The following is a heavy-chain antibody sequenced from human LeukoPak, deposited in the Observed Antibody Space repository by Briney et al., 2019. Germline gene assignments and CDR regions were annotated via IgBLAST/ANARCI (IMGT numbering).Heavy chain of an antibody. D-gene: IGHD5-18*01. J-gene: IGHJ4*02. CDR3: AKAPTEGDTAVDYHFDY. CDR2: ISYDGSNK. CDR1: GFTFSSYA. V-gene: IGHV3-30-3*01. Sequence: GGSLRLSCAASGFTFSSYAMHWVRQAPGKGLEWVAVISYDGSNKYYADSVKGRFTISRDNSKNTLYLQMNSLRAEDTAVYYCAKAPTEGDTAVDYHFDYWGQGTLVTVSS.